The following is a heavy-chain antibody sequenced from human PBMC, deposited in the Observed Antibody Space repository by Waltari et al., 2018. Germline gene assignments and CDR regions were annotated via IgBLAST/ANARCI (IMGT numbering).Heavy chain of an antibody. V-gene: IGHV4-39*01. J-gene: IGHJ4*02. CDR3: ARQSYYDESGHD. CDR2: IYYSGTT. Sequence: LELQESGPGLVKPSETLSLTCRVSGGSIRRGGYYWVWIRPPPGKGLEWIGSIYYSGTTYYNPSLNSRVTISVDTSKNQFSLKLTSVTAADTAMYFCARQSYYDESGHDWGQGTLVTVSS. CDR1: GGSIRRGGYY. D-gene: IGHD3-22*01.